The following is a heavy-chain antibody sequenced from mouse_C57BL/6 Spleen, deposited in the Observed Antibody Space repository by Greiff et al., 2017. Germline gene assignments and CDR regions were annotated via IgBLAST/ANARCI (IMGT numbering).Heavy chain of an antibody. Sequence: VQLQQSGPELVKPGASVKISCKASGYAFSSSRMNWVKQRPGKGLEWIGRIYPGDGDTNYNGKFKGKATLTADKSSSTAYMQHSSLTSEDTAVYFCASGLDYWGQGTPLTVSS. V-gene: IGHV1-82*01. CDR1: GYAFSSSR. CDR2: IYPGDGDT. CDR3: ASGLDY. J-gene: IGHJ2*01.